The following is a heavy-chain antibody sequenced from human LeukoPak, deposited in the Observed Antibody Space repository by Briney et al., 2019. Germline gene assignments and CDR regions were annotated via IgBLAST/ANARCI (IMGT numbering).Heavy chain of an antibody. D-gene: IGHD1-7*01. J-gene: IGHJ5*02. CDR1: GFTFSSYW. V-gene: IGHV3-48*04. Sequence: GGSLRLSCAASGFTFSSYWMSWVRQAPGKGLEWVSYISSSGSTIYYADSVKGRFTISRDNAKNSLYLQMNSLRAEDTAVYYCARVTASNWNFWFDPWGQGTLVTVSS. CDR2: ISSSGSTI. CDR3: ARVTASNWNFWFDP.